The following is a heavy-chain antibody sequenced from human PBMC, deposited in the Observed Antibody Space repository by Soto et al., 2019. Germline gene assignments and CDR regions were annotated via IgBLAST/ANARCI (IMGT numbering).Heavy chain of an antibody. V-gene: IGHV1-46*01. CDR3: ATSVNSAMAFDY. D-gene: IGHD5-18*01. Sequence: GASVKVSCKASGYTFTHYYIHWVRQAPGQGLEWMGIINPNGGVTTYAQKFRAGFTMTRDTSTSTVYMELSSLRSEDSAVYYCATSVNSAMAFDYLGQGTLVTVS. J-gene: IGHJ4*02. CDR2: INPNGGVT. CDR1: GYTFTHYY.